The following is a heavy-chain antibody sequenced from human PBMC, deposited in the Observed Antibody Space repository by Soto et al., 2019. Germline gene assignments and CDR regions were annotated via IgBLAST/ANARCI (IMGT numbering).Heavy chain of an antibody. CDR2: ISSRSDI. V-gene: IGHV3-21*01. CDR1: GFTFSTYS. D-gene: IGHD2-2*02. J-gene: IGHJ6*02. Sequence: GGSLRLSCVGSGFTFSTYSINWVRQAPGKGLEWVSSISSRSDIYYADSVKGRFTISRDNAKNSVSLQMNSLRAEDTAVYYCAREYTAWPLAYGLDVWGQGT. CDR3: AREYTAWPLAYGLDV.